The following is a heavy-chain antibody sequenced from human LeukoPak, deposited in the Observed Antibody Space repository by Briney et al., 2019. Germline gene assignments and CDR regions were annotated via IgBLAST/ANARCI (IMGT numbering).Heavy chain of an antibody. J-gene: IGHJ3*02. CDR1: GYIFTNYW. V-gene: IGHV5-51*01. CDR2: INPVDFDS. D-gene: IGHD3-22*01. CDR3: ARFTDYYDSIGGDAFEI. Sequence: GESLKISCKGSGYIFTNYWIGWVRQMPGKGLDWMGIINPVDFDSRYRPSFQGQVTMSVDKSISTAYLQWSSLKASDTAMYYCARFTDYYDSIGGDAFEIWGQGTMVTVSS.